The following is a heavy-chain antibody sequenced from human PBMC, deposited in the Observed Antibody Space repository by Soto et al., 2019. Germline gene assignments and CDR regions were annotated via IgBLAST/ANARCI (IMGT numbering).Heavy chain of an antibody. V-gene: IGHV4-39*01. J-gene: IGHJ4*02. CDR3: ARLAKIQLWFGIDY. CDR1: GGSISSSSYY. D-gene: IGHD5-18*01. CDR2: IYYSGST. Sequence: QLQLQESGPGLVKPSETLSLTCTVSGGSISSSSYYWGWIRQPPGKGLEWIGSIYYSGSTYYNPSLKSRVTISVDTSKNQFSLKLSSVTAADTVVYYCARLAKIQLWFGIDYWGQGTLVTVSS.